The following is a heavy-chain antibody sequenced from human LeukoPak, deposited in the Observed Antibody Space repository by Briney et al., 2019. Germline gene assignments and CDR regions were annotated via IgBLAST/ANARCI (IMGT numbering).Heavy chain of an antibody. D-gene: IGHD3-10*01. CDR2: IYSSGST. J-gene: IGHJ6*02. CDR1: GGSFTDYF. CDR3: ARASPGAIYYYGMDV. Sequence: SETLSLTCTVYGGSFTDYFWTWIRQSPGNRLEWIGCIYSSGSTRYNPSLKSRVTISEDTSKNQFSLRLSSVTAADTAVYYCARASPGAIYYYGMDVWGQGTTVTVSS. V-gene: IGHV4-59*01.